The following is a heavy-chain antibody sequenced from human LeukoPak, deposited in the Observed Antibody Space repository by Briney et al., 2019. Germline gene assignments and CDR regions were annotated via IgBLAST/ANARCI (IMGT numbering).Heavy chain of an antibody. CDR1: GFTVSSNY. Sequence: GGSLRLSCAASGFTVSSNYMSWVRQAPGKGLEWVSAISGSGGSTYYADSVKGRFTISRDNSKNTLYLQMNSLRAEDTAVYYCAKFGYYDSSGYLPWGQGTLVTVSS. V-gene: IGHV3-23*01. CDR2: ISGSGGST. D-gene: IGHD3-22*01. J-gene: IGHJ5*02. CDR3: AKFGYYDSSGYLP.